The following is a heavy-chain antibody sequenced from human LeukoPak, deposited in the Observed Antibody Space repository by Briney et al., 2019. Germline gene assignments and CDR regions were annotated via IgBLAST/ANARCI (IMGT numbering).Heavy chain of an antibody. CDR1: GFTVSSNY. V-gene: IGHV3-53*01. J-gene: IGHJ4*02. D-gene: IGHD3-22*01. CDR2: IYSGGST. Sequence: GGSLRLSCAASGFTVSSNYMSWVRQAPEKGLEWVSIIYSGGSTYYADSVKGRFTISRDNSKNTLYLQMNSLRAEDTAVYYFARDSSVGDSSGYYGFFDYWGQGTLVTVSS. CDR3: ARDSSVGDSSGYYGFFDY.